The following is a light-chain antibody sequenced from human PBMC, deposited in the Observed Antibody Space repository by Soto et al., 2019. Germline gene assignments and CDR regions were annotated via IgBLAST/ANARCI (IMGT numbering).Light chain of an antibody. V-gene: IGKV3-11*01. CDR1: QSVSSY. J-gene: IGKJ4*01. Sequence: EIVLTQSPATLSLSPGDRATLSCRASQSVSSYLGWYQQKPGQTPRLLIYDASNRATGIPARFSGSGSGTDFTLTISTLEPEDFAVYYCQQRSSWPLTFGGGTKVDI. CDR2: DAS. CDR3: QQRSSWPLT.